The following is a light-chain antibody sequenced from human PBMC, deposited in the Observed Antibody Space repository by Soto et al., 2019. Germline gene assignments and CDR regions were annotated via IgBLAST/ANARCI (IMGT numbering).Light chain of an antibody. V-gene: IGKV3-20*01. Sequence: DIVLTQSPGTLSLSPGERATLSCRASQSVSSSYLAWYQQKPGQAPRLLIYGASSRATGIPERFSGSGSGTDFTLTISRLEPEEFAVYYCQQYGSSPYTFGQGTKLEIK. CDR3: QQYGSSPYT. CDR1: QSVSSSY. J-gene: IGKJ2*01. CDR2: GAS.